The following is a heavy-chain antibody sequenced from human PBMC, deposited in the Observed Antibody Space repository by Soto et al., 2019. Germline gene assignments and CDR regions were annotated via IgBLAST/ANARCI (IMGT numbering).Heavy chain of an antibody. CDR1: GYTFTGYY. CDR3: ATATDFEVGLPYY. D-gene: IGHD2-15*01. V-gene: IGHV1-2*04. CDR2: INPNSGGT. J-gene: IGHJ4*02. Sequence: ASVKVSCKASGYTFTGYYMHWVRQAPGQGLEWMGWINPNSGGTNYAQKFQGWVTMTRDTSISTAYMELSRLRSDDTAVYYCATATDFEVGLPYYWGQGTLVTVSS.